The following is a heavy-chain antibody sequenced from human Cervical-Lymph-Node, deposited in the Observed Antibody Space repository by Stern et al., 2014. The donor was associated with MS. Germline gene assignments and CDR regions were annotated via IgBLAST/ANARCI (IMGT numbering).Heavy chain of an antibody. CDR3: ARGAGDNWFDS. Sequence: VQLVESGADVKKPGSSVRVSCKASGDISWLRQAPGQGLAWMGGHIRPVGTAHYTKRFQGRLTITADKSTNTTYSELSSRRSDDTAVYYCARGAGDNWFDSWGQGTLVSVSS. J-gene: IGHJ5*01. CDR1: GD. D-gene: IGHD3-10*01. CDR2: HIRPVGTA. V-gene: IGHV1-69*06.